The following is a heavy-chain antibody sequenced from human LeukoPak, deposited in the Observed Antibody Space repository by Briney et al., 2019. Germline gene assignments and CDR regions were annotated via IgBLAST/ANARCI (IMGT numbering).Heavy chain of an antibody. J-gene: IGHJ3*02. CDR1: GYTFTSYG. CDR2: ISAYNGNT. Sequence: ASVKVSCTASGYTFTSYGISWVRQAPGQGLEWMGWISAYNGNTNYAQKLQGRVTMTTDTSTSTAYMELRSLRSDDTAVYYCAREIDSSGYYYRAFDIWGQGTMVTVSS. D-gene: IGHD3-22*01. V-gene: IGHV1-18*01. CDR3: AREIDSSGYYYRAFDI.